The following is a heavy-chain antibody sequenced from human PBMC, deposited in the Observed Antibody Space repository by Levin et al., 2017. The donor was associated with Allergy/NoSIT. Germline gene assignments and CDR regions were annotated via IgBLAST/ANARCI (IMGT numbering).Heavy chain of an antibody. D-gene: IGHD3-22*01. CDR2: ISSSSDYI. Sequence: LSLTCAASRFTFSTYSMNWVRQAPGKGLEWVSSISSSSDYIYYADSVKGRFTISRDNAKNSLYLQMNSLRAEDTAVYYCARGFYYDNSGYYYFDYWGQGTLVTVSS. CDR1: RFTFSTYS. J-gene: IGHJ4*02. V-gene: IGHV3-21*01. CDR3: ARGFYYDNSGYYYFDY.